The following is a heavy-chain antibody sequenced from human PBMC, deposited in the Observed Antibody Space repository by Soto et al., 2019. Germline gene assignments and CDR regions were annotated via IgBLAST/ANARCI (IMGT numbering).Heavy chain of an antibody. J-gene: IGHJ4*02. Sequence: GGSLRLSCTASGFTFGDYAMSWFRQAPGKGLEWVGFIRSKAYGGTTEYAASVKGRFTISRDDSKSIAYLQMNSLKTEDTAVYSCTRGVEMATTYFDYWGQGTLVTVSS. CDR2: IRSKAYGGTT. CDR1: GFTFGDYA. V-gene: IGHV3-49*03. D-gene: IGHD5-12*01. CDR3: TRGVEMATTYFDY.